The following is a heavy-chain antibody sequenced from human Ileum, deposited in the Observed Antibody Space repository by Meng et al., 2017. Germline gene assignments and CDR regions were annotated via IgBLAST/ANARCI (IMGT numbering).Heavy chain of an antibody. V-gene: IGHV1-3*01. CDR3: ARSVWGRAAPD. D-gene: IGHD3-16*01. CDR2: INAANGGT. J-gene: IGHJ4*02. Sequence: QVQVVQSGAEVKNPGASVKVSCKASGYTFTKYAVHWVRQAPGQRLEWMGWINAANGGTRYSQKFQGRVSITSDTSANTAYMELSTLISEDTAVYYCARSVWGRAAPDWGQGTLVTVSS. CDR1: GYTFTKYA.